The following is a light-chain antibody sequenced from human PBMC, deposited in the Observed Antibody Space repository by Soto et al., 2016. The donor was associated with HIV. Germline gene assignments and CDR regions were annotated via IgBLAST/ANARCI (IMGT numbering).Light chain of an antibody. CDR2: KAS. V-gene: IGKV1-5*03. CDR1: QSINNW. CDR3: QQYKYSVSED. J-gene: IGKJ1*01. Sequence: DIQMTQSPSTLSASVGDRVTITCRASQSINNWLAWYQKKPGKAPKLLIYKASSLESGVPSRFSGGGSGTQFTLTISSLQPDDVATYYCQQYKYSVSEDVGQGTKV.